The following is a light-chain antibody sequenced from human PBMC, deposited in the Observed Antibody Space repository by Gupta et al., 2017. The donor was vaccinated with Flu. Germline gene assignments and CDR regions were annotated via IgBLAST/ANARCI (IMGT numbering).Light chain of an antibody. J-gene: IGLJ2*01. CDR2: END. V-gene: IGLV1-51*02. Sequence: QSVLTHPPSVSAAPGQKVTFSCSGSSSNIGINYVSWYQQIPGTAPKLLMYENDKRPSGIPDRLSGCKADTSATLGITGLQTGDEADDYGGKWDNSRSAMVFGGGTKLAV. CDR1: SSNIGINY. CDR3: GKWDNSRSAMV.